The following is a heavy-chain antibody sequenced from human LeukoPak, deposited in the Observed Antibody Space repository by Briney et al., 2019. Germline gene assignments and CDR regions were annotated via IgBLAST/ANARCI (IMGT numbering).Heavy chain of an antibody. V-gene: IGHV4-34*01. D-gene: IGHD2-21*01. CDR1: GVSINDYY. Sequence: PSETLSLTCGVFGVSINDYYWSWIRQSPGKGLEWIGEISHTEGTRYNPSLESRVTMSVGTSENQLSLKLIFVTAADTTVYYCARIRCGHSGSVCYNHWGLGTLVTVSS. CDR2: ISHTEGT. CDR3: ARIRCGHSGSVCYNH. J-gene: IGHJ4*02.